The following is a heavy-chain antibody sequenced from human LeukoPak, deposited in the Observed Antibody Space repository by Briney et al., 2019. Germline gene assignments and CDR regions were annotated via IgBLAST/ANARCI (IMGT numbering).Heavy chain of an antibody. CDR2: IKQDGSEK. CDR3: ASLYDYGGNSDFDY. J-gene: IGHJ4*02. Sequence: LXLSXAASGFAFSVYWMSWVRQAPGKGLEWVANIKQDGSEKYYVDSVKGRFTISRDNARNSLYLQMNSLRAEDTAVYYCASLYDYGGNSDFDYWGQGTLVAVSS. V-gene: IGHV3-7*01. D-gene: IGHD4-23*01. CDR1: GFAFSVYW.